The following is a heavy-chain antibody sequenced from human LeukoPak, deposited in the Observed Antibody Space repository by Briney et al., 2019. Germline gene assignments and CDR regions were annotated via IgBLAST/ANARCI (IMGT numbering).Heavy chain of an antibody. D-gene: IGHD2-2*01. CDR3: AKDQGFVVVPAAMDY. CDR2: ISGSGGST. V-gene: IGHV3-23*01. CDR1: GFTFSSYA. Sequence: PGGSLRLSCAASGFTFSSYAMSWVRQAPGKGLEWVSAISGSGGSTYYADSVKGRFTISRDNSKNTLYLQMNSLRAEGTAVYYCAKDQGFVVVPAAMDYWGQGTLVTVSS. J-gene: IGHJ4*02.